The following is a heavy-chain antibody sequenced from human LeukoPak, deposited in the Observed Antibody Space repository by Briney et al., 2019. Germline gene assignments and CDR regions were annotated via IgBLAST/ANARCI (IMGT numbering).Heavy chain of an antibody. V-gene: IGHV3-48*04. Sequence: GGSLRLSCAASGFTFSSYGMHWVRQAPGKGLEWVSYISSSGSTIYYADSVKGRFTISRDNAKNSLYLQMNSLRAEDTAVYYCARDLYYDSSGFWLPDRRFDYWGQGTLVTVSS. J-gene: IGHJ4*02. CDR1: GFTFSSYG. D-gene: IGHD3-22*01. CDR2: ISSSGSTI. CDR3: ARDLYYDSSGFWLPDRRFDY.